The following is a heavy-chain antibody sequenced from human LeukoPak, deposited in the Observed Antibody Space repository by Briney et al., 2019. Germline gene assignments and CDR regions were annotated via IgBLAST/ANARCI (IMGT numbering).Heavy chain of an antibody. CDR2: IIPVLGVS. V-gene: IGHV1-69*04. J-gene: IGHJ4*02. CDR3: AKEPCGGDCYSSFDH. Sequence: ASVKVSCKASGGSFSNYVITWVRQAPGQGLEWMGRIIPVLGVSNFAQKFQGRVTITADRSTNTAHMELSSLRSEDTAVYYCAKEPCGGDCYSSFDHWGQGTLVTVSS. D-gene: IGHD2-21*02. CDR1: GGSFSNYV.